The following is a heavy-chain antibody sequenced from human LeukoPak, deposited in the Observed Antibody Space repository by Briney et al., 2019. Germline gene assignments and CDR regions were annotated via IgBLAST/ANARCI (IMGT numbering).Heavy chain of an antibody. V-gene: IGHV4-34*01. CDR1: GGSFSGYY. Sequence: SETLSLTCAVYGGSFSGYYWSWIRQPPGKGLEWIGEINHSGSTNYNPSLKSRVTISVDTSKNQFSLKLSSVTAADTAVYYCARKQLWSQSRFDYWGQGTLVTVSS. CDR3: ARKQLWSQSRFDY. D-gene: IGHD5-18*01. CDR2: INHSGST. J-gene: IGHJ4*02.